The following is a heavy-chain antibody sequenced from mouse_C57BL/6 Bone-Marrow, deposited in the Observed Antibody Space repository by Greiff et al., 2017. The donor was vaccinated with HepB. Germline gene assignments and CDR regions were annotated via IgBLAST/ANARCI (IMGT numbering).Heavy chain of an antibody. D-gene: IGHD2-2*01. CDR1: GFTFSSYG. CDR3: ARRKLVYFDY. V-gene: IGHV5-6*01. Sequence: EVQLVESGGDLVKPGGSLKLSCAASGFTFSSYGMSWVRQTPDKRLEWVATISSGGSYTYYPDSVKGRFTISRDNAKNTLYLQMSSLKSEDTAMYYCARRKLVYFDYWGQGTTLTVSS. CDR2: ISSGGSYT. J-gene: IGHJ2*01.